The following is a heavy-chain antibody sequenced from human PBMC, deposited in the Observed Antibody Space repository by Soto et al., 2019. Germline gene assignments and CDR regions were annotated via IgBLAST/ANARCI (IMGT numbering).Heavy chain of an antibody. J-gene: IGHJ4*02. D-gene: IGHD2-15*01. CDR1: GDSIKSADYL. CDR2: IYYTGTI. V-gene: IGHV4-30-4*01. CDR3: VRMKTGGSRPVDH. Sequence: SETLSLTCTVSGDSIKSADYLWTWIRQPPGEGLEYIGYIYYTGTISYKPSLQSRAAISLDTSKNQFSLKLTSATATDTAVYYCVRMKTGGSRPVDHWGQGTLVTVSS.